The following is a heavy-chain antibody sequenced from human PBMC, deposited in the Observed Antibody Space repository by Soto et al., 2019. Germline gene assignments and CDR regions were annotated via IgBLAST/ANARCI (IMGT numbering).Heavy chain of an antibody. CDR2: ISSSSSTI. V-gene: IGHV3-48*02. CDR1: GFTFSSYS. D-gene: IGHD4-17*01. J-gene: IGHJ6*02. Sequence: HPGGSLRLSCAACGFTFSSYSMNWVRQAPGKGLEWVSYISSSSSTIYYASSVKGRFTISRDNAKNSLYLQMNSLRDEDTAVYYCERERGDYYYYGMDVWGQGTTVTVSS. CDR3: ERERGDYYYYGMDV.